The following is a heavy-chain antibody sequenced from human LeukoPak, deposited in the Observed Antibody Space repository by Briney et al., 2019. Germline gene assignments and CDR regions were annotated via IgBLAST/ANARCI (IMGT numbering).Heavy chain of an antibody. CDR3: ARGSSAARPRLYNWFDP. D-gene: IGHD6-6*01. V-gene: IGHV4-38-2*02. Sequence: SETLSLTCTVSGYSISSGYYWGWIRQPPGKGLEWIGSIYHSGNTYYNPSLKSRVTISVDTSKNQFSLKLSSVTAADTAVYYCARGSSAARPRLYNWFDPWGQGTLVTVSS. J-gene: IGHJ5*02. CDR1: GYSISSGYY. CDR2: IYHSGNT.